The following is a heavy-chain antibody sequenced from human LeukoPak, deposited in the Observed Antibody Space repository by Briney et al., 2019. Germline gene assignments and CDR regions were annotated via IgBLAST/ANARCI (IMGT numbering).Heavy chain of an antibody. CDR2: ISPSGDIT. V-gene: IGHV3-23*01. J-gene: IGHJ4*02. Sequence: GGSLRLSCAGYGFTFSNYGMNWVRQAAGKGLEWVSGISPSGDITYYVDSVKGRFTISRDNSKNTFYLQMNSLRAEDTAVYYCAKDSGWLRFHYWGQGTLVTVSS. CDR1: GFTFSNYG. D-gene: IGHD5-12*01. CDR3: AKDSGWLRFHY.